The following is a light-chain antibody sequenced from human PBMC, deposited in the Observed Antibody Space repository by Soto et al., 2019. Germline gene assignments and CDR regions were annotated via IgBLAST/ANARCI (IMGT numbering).Light chain of an antibody. J-gene: IGKJ1*01. CDR3: QQYGSSSWT. Sequence: EIVLTQSPGTLSLSPGERATLSCRASQSVSSSYLDWYKQKPGQAPRLLIYGTSSRATAIPDRFSGSGSGTDFTLTISRLEPEDFAVYYCQQYGSSSWTFGQGTKVEIK. CDR1: QSVSSSY. V-gene: IGKV3-20*01. CDR2: GTS.